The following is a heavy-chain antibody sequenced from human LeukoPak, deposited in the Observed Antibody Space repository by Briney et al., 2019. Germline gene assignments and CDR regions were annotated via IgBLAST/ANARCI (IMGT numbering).Heavy chain of an antibody. J-gene: IGHJ6*03. CDR2: INHSGST. V-gene: IGHV4-34*01. CDR1: GGSISSYY. D-gene: IGHD4-11*01. Sequence: SSETLSLTCTVSGGSISSYYWSWIRQPPGKGLEWIGEINHSGSTNYNPSLKSRVTISVDTSKNQFSLKLSSVTAADTAVYYCARTNSKKAYYYYYMDVWGKGTTVTVSS. CDR3: ARTNSKKAYYYYYMDV.